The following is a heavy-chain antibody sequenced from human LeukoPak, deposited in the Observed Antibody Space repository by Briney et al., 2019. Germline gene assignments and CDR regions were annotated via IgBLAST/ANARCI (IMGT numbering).Heavy chain of an antibody. CDR1: GFTFSSYW. Sequence: GGSLRLSCAASGFTFSSYWMSWVRQAPGKGLEWVANIKQDGSEKDYLGSVKGRSTISRDNAKKSLYLQMNSLRAEDTAVYYCYVGPTDYWGQGTLVTVSS. CDR3: YVGPTDY. CDR2: IKQDGSEK. J-gene: IGHJ4*02. D-gene: IGHD1-26*01. V-gene: IGHV3-7*01.